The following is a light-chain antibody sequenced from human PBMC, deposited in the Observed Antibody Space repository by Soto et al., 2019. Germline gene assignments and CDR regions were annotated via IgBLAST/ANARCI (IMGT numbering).Light chain of an antibody. Sequence: EIVLTQSPGTLSLSPGERATLSCRASQSVSSKYLAWYQHKPGQAPRLLIYDASNRATGIPARFSGSGSGTDFTLTISSLEPEDFALYYCQQRSNWPPFTFGPGTKVDIK. CDR1: QSVSSKY. V-gene: IGKV3-11*01. J-gene: IGKJ3*01. CDR3: QQRSNWPPFT. CDR2: DAS.